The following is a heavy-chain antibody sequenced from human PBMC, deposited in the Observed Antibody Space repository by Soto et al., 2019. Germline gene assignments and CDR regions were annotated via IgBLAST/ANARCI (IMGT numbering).Heavy chain of an antibody. D-gene: IGHD5-12*01. CDR2: ISAYNGNT. Sequence: ASVKVSCKASGYTFTSYGISWVRQAPGQGLEWMGWISAYNGNTNYAQKLQGRVTMTTDTSTSTAYMELRSLRSDDTAVYYCARDVMDIVATIHWFDPWGQGTLVTVS. CDR1: GYTFTSYG. J-gene: IGHJ5*02. CDR3: ARDVMDIVATIHWFDP. V-gene: IGHV1-18*01.